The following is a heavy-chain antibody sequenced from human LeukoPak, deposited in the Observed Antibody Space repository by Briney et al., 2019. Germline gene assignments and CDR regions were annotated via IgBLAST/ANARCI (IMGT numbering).Heavy chain of an antibody. Sequence: SETLSLTCTVSGGSISSHYWSWIRQPPGKGLEWIGYIYYSGSTNYNPSLKSRVTISVDTSKNQFSLKRSSVTAADTAVYYCVRVKRGVFYYYTRNVGGKGTTFTFPS. CDR3: VRVKRGVFYYYTRNV. CDR2: IYYSGST. D-gene: IGHD3-10*01. V-gene: IGHV4-59*11. J-gene: IGHJ6*03. CDR1: GGSISSHY.